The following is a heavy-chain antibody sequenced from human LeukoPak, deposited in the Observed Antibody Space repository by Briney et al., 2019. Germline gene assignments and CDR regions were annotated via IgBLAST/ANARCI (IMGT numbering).Heavy chain of an antibody. D-gene: IGHD1-26*01. CDR3: ARVRPYSVSYPDDY. V-gene: IGHV1-18*01. J-gene: IGHJ4*02. Sequence: GASVKVSCRASGNTFTSYGISWVRQAPGQGPEWMGWISAYNGYTNYAQKLQGRVTMTTDTSTSTAYMELRSLRSDDTAVYYCARVRPYSVSYPDDYWGQGTLVTVSS. CDR1: GNTFTSYG. CDR2: ISAYNGYT.